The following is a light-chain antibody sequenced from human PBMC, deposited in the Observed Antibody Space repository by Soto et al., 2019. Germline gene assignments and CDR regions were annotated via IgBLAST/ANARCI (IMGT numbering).Light chain of an antibody. J-gene: IGLJ1*01. CDR2: DVS. CDR3: SSYTCSSTRHV. Sequence: QSVLTQPASVSGSPGQSITISCTGTSSDVGGYNYVSWYQQHPGKAPNLMIYDVSNRPSGVSNRFSGSKSGNTASLTISGLQAEDEADYYCSSYTCSSTRHVFGPGTKVTVL. CDR1: SSDVGGYNY. V-gene: IGLV2-14*01.